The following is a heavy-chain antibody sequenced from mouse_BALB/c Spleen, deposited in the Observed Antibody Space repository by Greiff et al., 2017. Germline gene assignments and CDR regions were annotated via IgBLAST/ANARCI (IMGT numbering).Heavy chain of an antibody. Sequence: EVKLVESGPELVKPGASVKIPCKASGYTFTDYNMDWVKQSHGKSLEWIGDINPNNGGTIYNQKFKGKATLTVDKSSSTAYMELRSLTSEDTAVYYCARWALSSYDAMDYWGQGTSVTVSS. CDR2: INPNNGGT. CDR1: GYTFTDYN. V-gene: IGHV1-18*01. CDR3: ARWALSSYDAMDY. J-gene: IGHJ4*01. D-gene: IGHD1-1*01.